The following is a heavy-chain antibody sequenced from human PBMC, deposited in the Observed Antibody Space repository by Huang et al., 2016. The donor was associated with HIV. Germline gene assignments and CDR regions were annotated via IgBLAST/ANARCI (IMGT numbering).Heavy chain of an antibody. CDR1: RFTFSNYA. D-gene: IGHD5-12*01. Sequence: QVQLVESGGGVVQPGRSLRLSCAASRFTFSNYAMHWVRQAPGKGLEWVGVISYDGSNKYYADSVKGRFTISRDNSKNTLYLQMNSLRAEDTAVYYCARDLWLRDLYYYYYMDVWGKGTTVTVSS. CDR2: ISYDGSNK. V-gene: IGHV3-30-3*01. CDR3: ARDLWLRDLYYYYYMDV. J-gene: IGHJ6*03.